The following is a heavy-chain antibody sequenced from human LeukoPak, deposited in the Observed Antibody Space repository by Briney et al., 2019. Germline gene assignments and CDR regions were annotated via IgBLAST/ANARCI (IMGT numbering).Heavy chain of an antibody. Sequence: PSETLSLTCAAYGGSFSGYYWSWIRQPPGKGLEWIGEINHSGSTNYNPSLKSRVTISVDTSKNQFSLKLSSVTAADTAVYYCARAGAAAGNFPVQHWGQGTLVTVSS. CDR3: ARAGAAAGNFPVQH. CDR1: GGSFSGYY. CDR2: INHSGST. J-gene: IGHJ1*01. V-gene: IGHV4-34*01. D-gene: IGHD6-13*01.